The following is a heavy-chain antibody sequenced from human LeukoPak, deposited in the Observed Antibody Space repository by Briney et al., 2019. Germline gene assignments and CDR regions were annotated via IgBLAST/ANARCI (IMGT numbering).Heavy chain of an antibody. CDR1: GGSFSGYY. D-gene: IGHD6-19*01. V-gene: IGHV4-34*01. CDR2: INHSGRT. J-gene: IGHJ5*02. CDR3: AGGDSSGWYGWFDP. Sequence: PSETLSLTCAVYGGSFSGYYWNWIRQPPGKGLEWIGEINHSGRTNYNPSLKSRVTISVDTSKKQFSLKLSSVTAADTAVYYCAGGDSSGWYGWFDPWGQGTLVTVSS.